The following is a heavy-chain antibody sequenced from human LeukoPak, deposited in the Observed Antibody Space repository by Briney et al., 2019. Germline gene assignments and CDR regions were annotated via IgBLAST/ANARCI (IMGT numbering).Heavy chain of an antibody. D-gene: IGHD6-19*01. J-gene: IGHJ4*02. Sequence: GSLRLPCAASGFTFSTYDMSWVRQAPGKGLEWVSGFSGSGSGPYYADSVKGRFTISRDNSRNTLFLQMNSLRAEDTAVYHCAKGTDSGWYYFDHWGQGTLVTVSS. CDR1: GFTFSTYD. CDR2: FSGSGSGP. V-gene: IGHV3-23*01. CDR3: AKGTDSGWYYFDH.